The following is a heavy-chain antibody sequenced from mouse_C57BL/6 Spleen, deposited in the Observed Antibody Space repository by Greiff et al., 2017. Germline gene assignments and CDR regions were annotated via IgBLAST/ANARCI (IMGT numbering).Heavy chain of an antibody. J-gene: IGHJ4*01. CDR1: GYTFTSYW. CDR2: IDPSDSET. D-gene: IGHD1-1*01. CDR3: ARKGDGSSYYAMDY. V-gene: IGHV1-52*01. Sequence: QVQLQQPGAELVRPGSSVKLSCKASGYTFTSYWMHWVKQRPIQGLEWIGNIDPSDSETHYNQKFKDKATLTVDKSSSTAYMQLSSLTSEDSAVSNWARKGDGSSYYAMDYWGQGTSVTVSS.